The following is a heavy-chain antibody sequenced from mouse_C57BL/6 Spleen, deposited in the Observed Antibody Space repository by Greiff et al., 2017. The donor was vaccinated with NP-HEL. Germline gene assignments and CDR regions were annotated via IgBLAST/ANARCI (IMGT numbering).Heavy chain of an antibody. J-gene: IGHJ2*01. CDR1: GFTFSSYA. CDR2: LSDGGSYT. V-gene: IGHV5-4*03. CDR3: ARGLLYFDY. Sequence: EVKLMESGGGLVKPGGSLKLSCAASGFTFSSYAMSWVRQTPEKRLEWVATLSDGGSYTYYPDNVKGRFTISRDNAKNNLYLQMSQLKSEDTAMYYCARGLLYFDYWGQGTTLTVSS.